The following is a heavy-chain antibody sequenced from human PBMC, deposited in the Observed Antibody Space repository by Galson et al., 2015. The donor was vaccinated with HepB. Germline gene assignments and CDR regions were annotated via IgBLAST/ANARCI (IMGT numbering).Heavy chain of an antibody. CDR1: GYTFTGYY. J-gene: IGHJ5*02. CDR3: ARGVSSWEYNWFDP. V-gene: IGHV1-2*02. CDR2: INPNGGGT. D-gene: IGHD6-13*01. Sequence: SVKVSCKASGYTFTGYYMHWVRQAPGQGPEWMGWINPNGGGTNYAQKFQGRVTMTRDTSISTAYMELSRLRSDDTAVYYCARGVSSWEYNWFDPWGQGTLVTVSS.